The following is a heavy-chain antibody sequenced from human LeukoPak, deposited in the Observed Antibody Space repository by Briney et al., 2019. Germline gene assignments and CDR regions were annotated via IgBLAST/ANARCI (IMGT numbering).Heavy chain of an antibody. Sequence: SQTLSLTCTVSGGSISSGGYYWSWIRQHPGKGLEWIGYIYYSGSTYYNPSLKSRVTISVDTSKNQFSLKLSSVTAADTAVYYCASSRGCSSTSCYRHMDVWGKGTTVTVSS. CDR3: ASSRGCSSTSCYRHMDV. V-gene: IGHV4-31*03. J-gene: IGHJ6*03. D-gene: IGHD2-2*01. CDR1: GGSISSGGYY. CDR2: IYYSGST.